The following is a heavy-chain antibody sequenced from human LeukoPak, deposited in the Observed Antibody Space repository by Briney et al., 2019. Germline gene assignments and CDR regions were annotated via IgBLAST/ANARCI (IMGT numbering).Heavy chain of an antibody. V-gene: IGHV4-30-4*01. D-gene: IGHD2-2*01. CDR1: GGSISSGDYY. J-gene: IGHJ5*02. Sequence: PSETLSLTCTVSGGSISSGDYYWSWIRQPPGKGLEWIGYIYYSGSTYYNPSLKSRVTISVDTSKNQFSLKPSSVTAADTAVYYCASYCSSTSCRRWFDPWGQGTLVTVSS. CDR3: ASYCSSTSCRRWFDP. CDR2: IYYSGST.